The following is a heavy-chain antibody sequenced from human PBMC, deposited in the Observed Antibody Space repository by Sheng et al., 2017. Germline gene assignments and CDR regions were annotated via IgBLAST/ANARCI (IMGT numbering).Heavy chain of an antibody. CDR2: ISGSGGST. V-gene: IGHV3-23*01. D-gene: IGHD6-19*01. CDR1: GFTFSSYA. J-gene: IGHJ4*02. CDR3: ARGSSGWYGYYFDN. Sequence: EVQLLESGGGLVQPGGSLRLSCAASGFTFSSYAMSWVRQAPGKGLEWVSAISGSGGSTYYADSVKGRFTISRDNAKNSLYLQMNSLRAEDTAVYYCARGSSGWYGYYFDNWGQGTLVTVSS.